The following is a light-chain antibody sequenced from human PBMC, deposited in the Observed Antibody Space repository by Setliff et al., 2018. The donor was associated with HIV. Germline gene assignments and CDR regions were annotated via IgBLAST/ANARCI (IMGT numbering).Light chain of an antibody. CDR1: VLTKKY. J-gene: IGLJ3*02. CDR2: RDN. CDR3: YSAADNNHV. Sequence: SYELAQPSSVSVSPGQTAKITCSGDVLTKKYSRWFQQKPGQAPVLVIYRDNERPSEIPERFSGSSSGTTVTLTISRAQVEDEADYYCYSAADNNHVFGGGTQLTVL. V-gene: IGLV3-27*01.